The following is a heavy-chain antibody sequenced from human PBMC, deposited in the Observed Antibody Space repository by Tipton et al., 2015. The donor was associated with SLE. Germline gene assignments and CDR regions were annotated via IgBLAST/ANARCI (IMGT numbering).Heavy chain of an antibody. CDR1: GFTFSSYA. CDR3: ARPAGTTGDYYYYGMDV. D-gene: IGHD1-1*01. V-gene: IGHV3-30*04. CDR2: ISYDGSNK. J-gene: IGHJ6*02. Sequence: SLRLSCAASGFTFSSYAMHWVRQAPGKGLEWVAVISYDGSNKYYADSVKGRFTISRDNSKNTLYLQMNSLRAEDTAVYYCARPAGTTGDYYYYGMDVWGQGP.